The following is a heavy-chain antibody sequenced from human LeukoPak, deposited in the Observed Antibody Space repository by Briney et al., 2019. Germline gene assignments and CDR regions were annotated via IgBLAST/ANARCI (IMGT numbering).Heavy chain of an antibody. D-gene: IGHD6-13*01. J-gene: IGHJ4*02. CDR3: ARDGSSGWYGGDFDY. V-gene: IGHV3-74*01. CDR2: INSDGTTT. CDR1: GFTFSSSW. Sequence: GGSLRLSCAASGFTFSSSWMHWVRQIPGKGLMWVSRINSDGTTTNYADSVRGRFTISRDNAKNSLYLQMNSLRAEDTALYYCARDGSSGWYGGDFDYWGQGNLVTVSS.